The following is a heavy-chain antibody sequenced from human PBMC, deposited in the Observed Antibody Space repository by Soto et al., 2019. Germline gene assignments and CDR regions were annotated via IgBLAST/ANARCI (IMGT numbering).Heavy chain of an antibody. J-gene: IGHJ4*02. CDR1: GFTFFSYA. V-gene: IGHV3-23*01. D-gene: IGHD3-9*01. CDR3: AKDLPPYYDILTGYQFDY. Sequence: GGSLKLSFAAPGFTFFSYAMSWVRPAPGEGLEGVSAISGSGGSTYYAYSVKGRFTISRDNSKNTLYLQMNSLRAEDTAVYYCAKDLPPYYDILTGYQFDYWGQGTLVTVSS. CDR2: ISGSGGST.